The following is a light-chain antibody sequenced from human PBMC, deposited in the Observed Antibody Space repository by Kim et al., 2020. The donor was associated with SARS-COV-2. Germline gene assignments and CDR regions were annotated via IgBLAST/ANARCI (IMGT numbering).Light chain of an antibody. CDR3: QRYGSSFT. CDR2: GAS. J-gene: IGKJ3*01. CDR1: QTIRGNF. V-gene: IGKV3D-20*01. Sequence: PGERATLSCGASQTIRGNFLAWYQQKPGLAPRLLIYGASRRATGIPDRFSGSGSGTDFTLSISRLQPEDFAVYYCQRYGSSFTFGPGTKLEIK.